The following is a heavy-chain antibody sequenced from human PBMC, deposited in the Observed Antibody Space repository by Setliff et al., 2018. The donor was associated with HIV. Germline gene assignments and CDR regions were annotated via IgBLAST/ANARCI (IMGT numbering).Heavy chain of an antibody. D-gene: IGHD7-27*01. J-gene: IGHJ4*02. V-gene: IGHV3-11*04. Sequence: GGSLRLSCAASGFTFSDYYMSWLRQAPGKGLEWVSYISRDGNTIYYAGSVKGRFTISRDNAKNSLYLQMNSLRAEDAAVYYCATDLHWAFDYWGQGSLVTVSS. CDR2: ISRDGNTI. CDR1: GFTFSDYY. CDR3: ATDLHWAFDY.